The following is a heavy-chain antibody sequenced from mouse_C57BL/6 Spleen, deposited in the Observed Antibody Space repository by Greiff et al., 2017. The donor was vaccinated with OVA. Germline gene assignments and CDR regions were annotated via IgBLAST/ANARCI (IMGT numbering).Heavy chain of an antibody. Sequence: QVQLQQSGAELVRPGASVKLSCKASGYTFTDYYINWVKQRPGQGLEWIARIYPGSGNTYYNEKFKGKATLTAEKSSSTAYMQLSSLTSEDSAVYFCARSDYDGYFDVWGTGTTVTVSS. CDR3: ARSDYDGYFDV. D-gene: IGHD2-4*01. CDR1: GYTFTDYY. V-gene: IGHV1-76*01. J-gene: IGHJ1*03. CDR2: IYPGSGNT.